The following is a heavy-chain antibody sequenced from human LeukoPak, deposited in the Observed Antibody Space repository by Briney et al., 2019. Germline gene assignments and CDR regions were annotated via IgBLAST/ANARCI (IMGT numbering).Heavy chain of an antibody. CDR2: IYYSGST. V-gene: IGHV4-59*08. J-gene: IGHJ4*02. CDR1: GLSISSYY. D-gene: IGHD3-22*01. Sequence: PSESLSLTCTVSGLSISSYYWGWVRHPPGKGREWLGYIYYSGSTKYNPSLKSPVTISVDTSKNHFSLKLSSVTAADTAVYYCARHGNYYDSSGYNYYFDYWGQGTLGTVSS. CDR3: ARHGNYYDSSGYNYYFDY.